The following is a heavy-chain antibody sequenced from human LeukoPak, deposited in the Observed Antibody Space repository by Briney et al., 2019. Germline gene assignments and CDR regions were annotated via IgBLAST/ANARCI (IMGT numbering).Heavy chain of an antibody. CDR2: INHSGST. CDR1: GGSISSSSYY. J-gene: IGHJ4*02. V-gene: IGHV4-39*01. Sequence: PSETLSLTCTVSGGSISSSSYYWSWIRQPPGKGLEWIGEINHSGSTNYNPSLKSRVTISVDTSKNQFSLKLSSVTAADTAVYYCARQNRYSYGLVDYWGQGILVTVSS. CDR3: ARQNRYSYGLVDY. D-gene: IGHD5-18*01.